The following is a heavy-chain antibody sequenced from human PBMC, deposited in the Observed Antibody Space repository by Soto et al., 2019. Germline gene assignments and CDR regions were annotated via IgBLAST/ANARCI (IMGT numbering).Heavy chain of an antibody. CDR3: ARDLKSDCSSTSCDPRFDP. D-gene: IGHD2-2*01. CDR2: IYHSGST. Sequence: SETLSLTCAVSGGSIGSSNWWSWVRQPPGKGLEWIGEIYHSGSTNYNPSLKSRVTISVDKSKNQFSLKLSSVTAADTAVYYSARDLKSDCSSTSCDPRFDPWGQGTLVTVSS. CDR1: GGSIGSSNW. J-gene: IGHJ5*02. V-gene: IGHV4-4*02.